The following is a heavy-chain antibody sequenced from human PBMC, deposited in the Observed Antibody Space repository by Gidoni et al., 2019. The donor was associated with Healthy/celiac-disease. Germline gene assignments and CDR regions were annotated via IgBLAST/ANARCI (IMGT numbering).Heavy chain of an antibody. D-gene: IGHD6-19*01. CDR2: INHSGST. CDR1: GGSFSGYY. Sequence: QVQLQQWGAGLLKPSETLSLTCAVYGGSFSGYYWSWIRQPPGKGLEWIGEINHSGSTNYNPSLKSRVTISVDTSKNQFSLKLSSVTAADTAVYYCARVAVAGRGNYWGQGTLVTVSS. J-gene: IGHJ4*02. CDR3: ARVAVAGRGNY. V-gene: IGHV4-34*01.